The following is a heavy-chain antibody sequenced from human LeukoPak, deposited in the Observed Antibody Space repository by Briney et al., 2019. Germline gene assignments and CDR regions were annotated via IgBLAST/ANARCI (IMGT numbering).Heavy chain of an antibody. CDR2: ISAYNGDT. Sequence: ASVKVSCKASGYTFSSYGITWVRQAPGQGLEWMGWISAYNGDTNYAQKLQGGVTMTTDTSTRTAYMELRSLRSDDTAVDYCAREGGELPAYWGQGTLVTVSS. V-gene: IGHV1-18*01. D-gene: IGHD1-26*01. CDR3: AREGGELPAY. J-gene: IGHJ4*02. CDR1: GYTFSSYG.